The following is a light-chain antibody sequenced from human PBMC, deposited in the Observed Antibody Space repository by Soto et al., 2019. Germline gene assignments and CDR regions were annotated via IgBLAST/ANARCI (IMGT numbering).Light chain of an antibody. J-gene: IGLJ3*02. Sequence: QSVLTQPPSMSGAPGQRVTISCTGSDSNIGAGYDVHWYQQFPGTAPKVLIERDNNRASGVPDRFSGSKSGTSGSLAITGLQAEDEADYYCQSYDASLGGSVFGGGTKLTVL. CDR3: QSYDASLGGSV. V-gene: IGLV1-40*01. CDR2: RDN. CDR1: DSNIGAGYD.